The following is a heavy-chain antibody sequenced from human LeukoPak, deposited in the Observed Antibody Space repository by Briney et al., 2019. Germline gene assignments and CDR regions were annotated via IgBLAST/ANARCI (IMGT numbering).Heavy chain of an antibody. CDR3: ARAPWIQLPFDY. CDR1: GGSFSGYY. Sequence: SETLSLTCAVYGGSFSGYYWSWMRQPPGKGLEWIGEINHSGSTNYNPSLKSRVTISVDTSKNQFPLKLSSETAADTAVYYCARAPWIQLPFDYWGQGPLVTLSS. D-gene: IGHD5-18*01. J-gene: IGHJ4*02. V-gene: IGHV4-34*01. CDR2: INHSGST.